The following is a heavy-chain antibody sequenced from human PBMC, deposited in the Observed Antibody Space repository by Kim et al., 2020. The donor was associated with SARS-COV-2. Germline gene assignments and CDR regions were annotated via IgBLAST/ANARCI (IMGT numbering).Heavy chain of an antibody. Sequence: IHYADAVKGRFTISRDDPKTSLYLHMYSLRAEDTAVYHCARWDAVTTSIDYWGQGTLVTVSS. D-gene: IGHD4-17*01. CDR2: I. J-gene: IGHJ4*02. V-gene: IGHV3-48*03. CDR3: ARWDAVTTSIDY.